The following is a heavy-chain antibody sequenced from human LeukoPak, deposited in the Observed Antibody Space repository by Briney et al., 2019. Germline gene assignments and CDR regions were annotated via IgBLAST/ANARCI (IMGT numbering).Heavy chain of an antibody. Sequence: SQTLSLTCTVSGDSISSGGYYWSWIRQPPGKGLEWIGYIYHSGSTYYNPSLKSRVTISVDRSKNQFSLKLSSVTAADTAVYYCAREAVVPAAHFDYWGQGTLVTVSS. V-gene: IGHV4-30-2*01. CDR2: IYHSGST. J-gene: IGHJ4*02. CDR1: GDSISSGGYY. D-gene: IGHD2-2*01. CDR3: AREAVVPAAHFDY.